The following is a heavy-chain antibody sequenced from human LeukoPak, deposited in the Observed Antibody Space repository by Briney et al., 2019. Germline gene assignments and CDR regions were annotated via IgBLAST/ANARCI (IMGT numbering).Heavy chain of an antibody. V-gene: IGHV4-34*01. CDR3: ARRGVAVAGIERMDAFDI. D-gene: IGHD6-19*01. Sequence: SETLPPTCAVYGGSFSTYYWSWIRAPPGRGLEWIGEINHSGSTNYSPSLKSRVTISVDTSKKQFSLKMTSVTAADTAVYYCARRGVAVAGIERMDAFDIWGQGTMVTVSS. J-gene: IGHJ3*02. CDR2: INHSGST. CDR1: GGSFSTYY.